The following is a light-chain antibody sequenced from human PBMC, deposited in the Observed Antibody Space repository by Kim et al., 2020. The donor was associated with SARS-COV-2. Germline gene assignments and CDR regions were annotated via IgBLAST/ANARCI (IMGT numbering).Light chain of an antibody. Sequence: EIVLTQSPGTLSLSPGERATLSCRASQSVSSSYLAWYQQKPGQAPRLLIYGASSRATGIPDRFSGSGSGTDFTLIINRLEPEDFAVYYCQQCGSSPRTFDQRTKLEI. V-gene: IGKV3-20*01. CDR3: QQCGSSPRT. CDR1: QSVSSSY. CDR2: GAS. J-gene: IGKJ2*02.